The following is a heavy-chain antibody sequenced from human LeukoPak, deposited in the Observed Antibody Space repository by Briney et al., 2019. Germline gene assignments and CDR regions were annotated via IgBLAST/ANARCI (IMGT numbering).Heavy chain of an antibody. D-gene: IGHD3-3*01. CDR1: GYTFTGYY. CDR3: ARVEPYYDFWSGYYLLDY. V-gene: IGHV1-2*02. J-gene: IGHJ4*02. Sequence: VASVKVSCKASGYTFTGYYMHWVRQAPGQGLEWMGWINPNSGGTNYAQKFQGRVTMTRDTSISTAYMELSRLRSDDTAVYYCARVEPYYDFWSGYYLLDYWGQGTLVTVSS. CDR2: INPNSGGT.